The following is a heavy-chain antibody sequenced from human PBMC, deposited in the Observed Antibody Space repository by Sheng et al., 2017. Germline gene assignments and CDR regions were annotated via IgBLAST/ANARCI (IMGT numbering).Heavy chain of an antibody. J-gene: IGHJ4*02. CDR1: GFTFSSYG. CDR3: AKEGGDYARGGRSFDY. Sequence: EVQLVESGGGLVQPGGTLRLSCAASGFTFSSYGMSWVRQAPGKGLEWVSAISGSGGSTYYADSVKGRFTISRDNSKNTLYLQMNSLRAEDTAVYYCAKEGGDYARGGRSFDYWGQGTLVTVSS. V-gene: IGHV3-23*04. D-gene: IGHD4-17*01. CDR2: ISGSGGST.